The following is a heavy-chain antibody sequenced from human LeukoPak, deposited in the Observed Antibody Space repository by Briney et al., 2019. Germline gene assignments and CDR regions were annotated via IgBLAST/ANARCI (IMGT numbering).Heavy chain of an antibody. D-gene: IGHD1-26*01. CDR3: ARESGMITDY. Sequence: SETLSLTCVVYGGPFSGYYWSWIRQPPGKGLEWIGEINHSGSTNYNPSLKSRVTISVDTSKNQFSLKLSSVTAADTAVYYCARESGMITDYWGQGTLVTVSS. V-gene: IGHV4-34*01. CDR2: INHSGST. CDR1: GGPFSGYY. J-gene: IGHJ4*02.